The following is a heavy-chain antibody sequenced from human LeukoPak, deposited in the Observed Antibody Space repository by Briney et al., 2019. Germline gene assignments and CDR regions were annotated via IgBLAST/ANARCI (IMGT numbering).Heavy chain of an antibody. V-gene: IGHV6-1*01. D-gene: IGHD3-16*01. CDR1: GDSVSSNAAA. CDR3: AHGGIYFDY. J-gene: IGHJ4*02. CDR2: TYSRSEWYY. Sequence: SQTLSLTCVISGDSVSSNAAAWNWIRQSPSRGLEWLGRTYSRSEWYYDYAVSVRGRITINPDTSKNQFSLHLTSVTPEDTAVYYCAHGGIYFDYWGQGTLITVSS.